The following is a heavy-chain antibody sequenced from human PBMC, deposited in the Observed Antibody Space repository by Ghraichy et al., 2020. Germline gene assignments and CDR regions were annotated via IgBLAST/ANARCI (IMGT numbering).Heavy chain of an antibody. CDR1: GFTFSSYA. V-gene: IGHV3-23*01. CDR3: AKGTAFFRLLPGEYYYYGMDV. J-gene: IGHJ6*02. CDR2: ISGSGGST. Sequence: GGSLRLSCAASGFTFSSYAMSWVRPAPGKGLEWVSAISGSGGSTYYTDSVKGRFTISRDNSKNTLYLQMNSLRAEDTAVYYCAKGTAFFRLLPGEYYYYGMDVWGQGTTVNVSS. D-gene: IGHD2-15*01.